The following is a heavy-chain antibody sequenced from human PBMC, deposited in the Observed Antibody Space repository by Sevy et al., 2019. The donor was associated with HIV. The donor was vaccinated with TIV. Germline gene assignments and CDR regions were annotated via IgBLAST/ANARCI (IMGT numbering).Heavy chain of an antibody. CDR3: ATEGFDTSTYYYAMDV. CDR2: ISTTSTNI. Sequence: GGSLRLSCVASGFTFSSYNMNWVRQAPGKGLEWLSYISTTSTNIYYADSVKGRFTIPRDNAKNSLFLQVNSLSAEDSAVYYCATEGFDTSTYYYAMDVWGQGTTVTVSS. D-gene: IGHD3-16*01. J-gene: IGHJ6*02. CDR1: GFTFSSYN. V-gene: IGHV3-48*01.